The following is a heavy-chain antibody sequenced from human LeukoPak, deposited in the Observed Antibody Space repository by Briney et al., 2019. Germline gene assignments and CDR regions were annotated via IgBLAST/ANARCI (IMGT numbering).Heavy chain of an antibody. Sequence: GASVKVSCKASGYTFTSYGISWVRQAPGQGLEWMEWISAYNGNTNYAQKLQGRVTMTTDTSTSTAYMELRSLRSDDTAVYYCARGEDDILTGPTPDYWGQGTLVTVSS. D-gene: IGHD3-9*01. CDR2: ISAYNGNT. CDR1: GYTFTSYG. V-gene: IGHV1-18*01. CDR3: ARGEDDILTGPTPDY. J-gene: IGHJ4*02.